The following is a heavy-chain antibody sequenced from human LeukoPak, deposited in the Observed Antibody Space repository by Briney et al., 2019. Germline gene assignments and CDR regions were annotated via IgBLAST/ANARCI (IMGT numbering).Heavy chain of an antibody. D-gene: IGHD5-12*01. V-gene: IGHV4-59*01. CDR2: IYYSGST. CDR3: ARGSRGYDLEDY. CDR1: GGPISSYY. J-gene: IGHJ4*02. Sequence: SETLSLTCTVSGGPISSYYWSWIRQPPGKGLEWIGYIYYSGSTNYNPSLKSRVTISVDTSKNQFSLKLSSVTAADTAVYYCARGSRGYDLEDYWGQGTLVTVSS.